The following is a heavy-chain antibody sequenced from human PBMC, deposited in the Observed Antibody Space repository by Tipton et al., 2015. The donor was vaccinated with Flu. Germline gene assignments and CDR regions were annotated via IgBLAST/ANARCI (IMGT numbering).Heavy chain of an antibody. CDR3: ARDPRIAAPPKWFDP. V-gene: IGHV3-48*03. CDR2: ISSSGSTI. J-gene: IGHJ5*02. CDR1: GFTFSSYE. Sequence: SLRLSCAASGFTFSSYEMNWVRQAPGKGLEWVSYISSSGSTIYYADSVKGRFTISRDNAKNSLYLQMNSLRAEDTAVYYCARDPRIAAPPKWFDPWGQGTLVPVSP. D-gene: IGHD6-6*01.